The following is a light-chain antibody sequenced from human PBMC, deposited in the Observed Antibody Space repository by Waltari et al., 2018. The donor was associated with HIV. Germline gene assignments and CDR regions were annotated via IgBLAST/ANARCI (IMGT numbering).Light chain of an antibody. V-gene: IGKV4-1*01. J-gene: IGKJ1*01. CDR1: QLVLYSSNNKNY. CDR3: QQYYSTPWT. CDR2: WAS. Sequence: DIVMTQSPAALAVSLGERATINCTSSQLVLYSSNNKNYLAWYQQKPGQPPKLLIYWASTRESGVPDRFSGSGSGTDFTLTISSLQAEDVAVYYCQQYYSTPWTFGQGTKVEIK.